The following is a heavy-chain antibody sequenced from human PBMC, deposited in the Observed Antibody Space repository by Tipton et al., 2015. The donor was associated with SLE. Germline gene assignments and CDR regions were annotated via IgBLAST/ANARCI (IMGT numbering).Heavy chain of an antibody. J-gene: IGHJ2*01. CDR3: ARGARYSYGPTYWYFDL. V-gene: IGHV4-31*03. CDR2: IYYSGST. CDR1: GVSISSGGYY. Sequence: TLSLTCSVSGVSISSGGYYWSWIRQHPGKGLEWIGYIYYSGSTYYNPSLKSRVTISVDTSKNQFSLKLSSVTAADTAVYYCARGARYSYGPTYWYFDLWGRGTLVTVSS. D-gene: IGHD5-18*01.